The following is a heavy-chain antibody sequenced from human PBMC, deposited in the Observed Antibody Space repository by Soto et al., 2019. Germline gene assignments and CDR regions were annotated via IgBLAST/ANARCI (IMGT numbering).Heavy chain of an antibody. CDR2: IIPVYGSG. V-gene: IGHV1-69*14. Sequence: QVQLVQSGTEVTKPGSSVQVSCKLSGGTFGHNRISWVRQVPGQGLEWLGGIIPVYGSGNYAWKFLGKVSLTADKSTSTAYMELSGLRREDTALYFCARDGCVTGMTTILTYGGQGTRIHVSS. CDR1: GGTFGHNR. J-gene: IGHJ4*02. D-gene: IGHD1-1*01. CDR3: ARDGCVTGMTTILTY.